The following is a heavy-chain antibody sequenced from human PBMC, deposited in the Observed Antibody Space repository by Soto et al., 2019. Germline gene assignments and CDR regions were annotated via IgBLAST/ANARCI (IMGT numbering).Heavy chain of an antibody. J-gene: IGHJ3*01. CDR3: TTDHDMALVNAPTNDVEM. CDR2: ITSKTDGETI. CDR1: GFTFSNDC. V-gene: IGHV3-15*07. D-gene: IGHD2-21*01. Sequence: EVQLVESGGGFVKPGGSLRLSCTVSGFTFSNDCMNWVRQAPGEGLEWVGRITSKTDGETIYYGASVKARFTNSRDDAKNTLYLQMNNVKAEDTAVYYCTTDHDMALVNAPTNDVEMWGQGTMVTVTS.